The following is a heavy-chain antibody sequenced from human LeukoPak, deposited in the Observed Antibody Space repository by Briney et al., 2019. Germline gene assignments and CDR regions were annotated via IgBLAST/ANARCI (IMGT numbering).Heavy chain of an antibody. J-gene: IGHJ1*01. Sequence: PGGSLRLSCAASGFTFNDYAMHWVRQAPGKGLEWVSLISWDSGNTYYADSVKGRFTISRDNSKNSLSLQMNSLRAEDTVLYYCAKGPGAAVGKRYIQHWGQGTLVTVSS. CDR2: ISWDSGNT. V-gene: IGHV3-43D*03. CDR1: GFTFNDYA. CDR3: AKGPGAAVGKRYIQH. D-gene: IGHD6-13*01.